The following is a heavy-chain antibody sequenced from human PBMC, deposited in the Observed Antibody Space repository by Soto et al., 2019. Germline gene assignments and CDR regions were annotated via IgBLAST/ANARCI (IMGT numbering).Heavy chain of an antibody. J-gene: IGHJ4*02. CDR1: GFTFSSYA. D-gene: IGHD2-2*01. Sequence: GGSLRLSCAASGFTFSSYAMSWVRQAPGKGLEWVSAISGSGGSTYYADSVKGRFTISRDNSKNTLYLQMNSLRVEDTAVYYCAKDAWDIVVVPAYYWGQGTLVTVSS. V-gene: IGHV3-23*01. CDR3: AKDAWDIVVVPAYY. CDR2: ISGSGGST.